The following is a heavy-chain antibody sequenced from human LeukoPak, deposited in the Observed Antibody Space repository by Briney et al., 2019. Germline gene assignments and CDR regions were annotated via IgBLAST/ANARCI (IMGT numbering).Heavy chain of an antibody. CDR1: GLTVGFKC. Sequence: SGGSLRLSCAASGLTVGFKCMSWVRQAPGKGLEWVSIIYSGGSSYYADSVKARFTVSRDTSKNTLYLQMNSLRAEDTAVYYCATRPDGNDVPYFDYWGQGTLVTVSS. J-gene: IGHJ4*02. D-gene: IGHD5-12*01. CDR2: IYSGGSS. V-gene: IGHV3-66*01. CDR3: ATRPDGNDVPYFDY.